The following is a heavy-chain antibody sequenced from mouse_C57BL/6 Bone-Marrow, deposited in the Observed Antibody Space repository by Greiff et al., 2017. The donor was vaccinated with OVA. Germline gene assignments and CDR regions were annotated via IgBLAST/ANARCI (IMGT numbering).Heavy chain of an antibody. CDR2: IYPRSGNT. J-gene: IGHJ2*01. CDR3: ARRGYGSLYYFDY. Sequence: VQLVESGAELARPGASVKLSCKASGYTFTSYGISWVKQRTGQGLEWIGEIYPRSGNTYYNEKFKGKATLTADKSSSTAYMELRSLTSEDSAVYFCARRGYGSLYYFDYWGQGTTLTVSS. CDR1: GYTFTSYG. V-gene: IGHV1-81*01. D-gene: IGHD1-1*01.